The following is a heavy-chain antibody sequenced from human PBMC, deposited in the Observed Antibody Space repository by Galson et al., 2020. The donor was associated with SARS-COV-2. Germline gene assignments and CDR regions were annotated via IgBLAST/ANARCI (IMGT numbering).Heavy chain of an antibody. CDR3: ARGGFDYGDYYYYYGMDV. CDR1: GGSFSGYY. D-gene: IGHD4-17*01. Sequence: SETLSLTSAVYGGSFSGYYWSWIRQPPGKGLEWIGEINHSGSTNYNPSLKSRVTISVDTSKNQFSLKLSSVTAADTAVYYCARGGFDYGDYYYYYGMDVWGQGTTVTVSS. V-gene: IGHV4-34*01. J-gene: IGHJ6*02. CDR2: INHSGST.